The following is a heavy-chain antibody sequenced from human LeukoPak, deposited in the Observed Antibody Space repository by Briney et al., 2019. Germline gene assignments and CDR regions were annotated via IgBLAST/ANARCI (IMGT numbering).Heavy chain of an antibody. D-gene: IGHD2-8*01. Sequence: GGSLRLSCTASGFTFSTYAMSWVRQAPGKGLEWVSAITDSGGNTYYAAPVKGRFTISRDNSKNTLYLQMNSLRAEDTAVYYCARAGHCSDGICYTADFDYWGQGTLVTVSS. CDR3: ARAGHCSDGICYTADFDY. J-gene: IGHJ4*02. CDR1: GFTFSTYA. V-gene: IGHV3-23*01. CDR2: ITDSGGNT.